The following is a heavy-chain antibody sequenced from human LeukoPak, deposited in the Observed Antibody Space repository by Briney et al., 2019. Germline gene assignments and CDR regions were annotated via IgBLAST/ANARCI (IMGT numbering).Heavy chain of an antibody. V-gene: IGHV3-11*01. CDR1: GFTFSDYY. CDR2: ISGSGNTI. Sequence: PGGSLRLSCAVSGFTFSDYYMVWIRQAPAKGGDGVSYISGSGNTIHYPDSVKGRFIIFRDNTRNSLYLQLNSLRVDDTAVSSCVRGTGREYWGQGTLVTVSS. CDR3: VRGTGREY. J-gene: IGHJ4*02. D-gene: IGHD3-10*01.